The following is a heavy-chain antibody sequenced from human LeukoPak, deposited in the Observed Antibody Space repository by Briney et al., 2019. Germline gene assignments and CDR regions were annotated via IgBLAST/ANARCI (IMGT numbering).Heavy chain of an antibody. V-gene: IGHV4-34*12. Sequence: SETLSLTCTVSGGSISSYYWSWIRQSPGKGLEWIGEIFHNGNINYNPSLESRVTISVDKSKNEFSLKLRSVTAADTAVYYCAKRTHFFDPWGQGTLVTVSS. J-gene: IGHJ5*02. CDR2: IFHNGNI. D-gene: IGHD3-3*02. CDR1: GGSISSYY. CDR3: AKRTHFFDP.